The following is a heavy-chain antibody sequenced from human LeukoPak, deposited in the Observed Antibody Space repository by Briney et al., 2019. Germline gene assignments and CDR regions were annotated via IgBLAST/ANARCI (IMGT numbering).Heavy chain of an antibody. Sequence: ASVKVSCKASGGTFSSYATSWVRQAPGQGLEWMGRIIPILSIANYAQKFQGRVTITADKSTSTAYMELSSLRSEDTAVYYCARDQGAIAAAGTYYYYYGMDVWGQGTTVTVSS. J-gene: IGHJ6*02. CDR3: ARDQGAIAAAGTYYYYYGMDV. V-gene: IGHV1-69*04. D-gene: IGHD6-13*01. CDR2: IIPILSIA. CDR1: GGTFSSYA.